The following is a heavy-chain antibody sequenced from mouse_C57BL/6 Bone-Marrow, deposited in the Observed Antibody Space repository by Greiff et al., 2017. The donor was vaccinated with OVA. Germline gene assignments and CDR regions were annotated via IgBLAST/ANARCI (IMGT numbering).Heavy chain of an antibody. Sequence: LVESGAELVRPGASVKLSCKASGYTFTDYYINWVKQRPGQGLEWIARIYPGSGNTYYNEKFKGKATLTAEKSSSTAYMQLSSLTSEGSAVYFCARGDYGSGDWYFDVWGTGTTVTVSS. CDR1: GYTFTDYY. J-gene: IGHJ1*03. CDR2: IYPGSGNT. CDR3: ARGDYGSGDWYFDV. D-gene: IGHD1-1*01. V-gene: IGHV1-76*01.